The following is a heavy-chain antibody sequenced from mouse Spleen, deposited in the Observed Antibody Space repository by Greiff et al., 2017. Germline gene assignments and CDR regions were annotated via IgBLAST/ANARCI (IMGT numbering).Heavy chain of an antibody. CDR1: GFTFSSYG. CDR3: ARRGYYGSSPYYFDY. D-gene: IGHD1-1*01. CDR2: ISSGGSYT. Sequence: EVQLVESGGDLVKPGGSLKLSCAASGFTFSSYGMSWVRQTPDKRLEWVATISSGGSYTYYPDSVKGRFTISRDNAKNTLYLQMSSLKSEDTAMYYCARRGYYGSSPYYFDYWGQGTTLTVSS. V-gene: IGHV5-6*01. J-gene: IGHJ2*01.